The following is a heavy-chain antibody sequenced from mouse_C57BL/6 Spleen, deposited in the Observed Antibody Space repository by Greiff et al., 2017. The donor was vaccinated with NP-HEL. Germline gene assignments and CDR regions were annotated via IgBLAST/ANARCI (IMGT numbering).Heavy chain of an antibody. Sequence: VQLQQSGPGMVKPSQSLSLTCTVTGYSITSGYDWHWIRHFPGNKLEWMGYISYSGSTNYNPSLKSRISITHDTSKNHFFLKLNSVTTEDTATYYCARGDYDAVWYFDVWGTGTTVTVSS. CDR2: ISYSGST. V-gene: IGHV3-1*01. J-gene: IGHJ1*03. D-gene: IGHD2-4*01. CDR1: GYSITSGYD. CDR3: ARGDYDAVWYFDV.